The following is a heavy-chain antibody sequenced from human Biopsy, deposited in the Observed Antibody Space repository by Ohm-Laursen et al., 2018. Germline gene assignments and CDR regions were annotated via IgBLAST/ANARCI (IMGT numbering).Heavy chain of an antibody. V-gene: IGHV4-59*01. J-gene: IGHJ4*02. CDR1: GGSIYNFS. D-gene: IGHD1-26*01. Sequence: SETLSLTCTVSGGSIYNFSWSWIRQPPGKGLEWIGYIYYSGSTNYNPSLKSRVTISVDRSKNHFSLELSSVTAADTAVYYCARVGVGAPSIDYFDSWGQGALVTVSS. CDR2: IYYSGST. CDR3: ARVGVGAPSIDYFDS.